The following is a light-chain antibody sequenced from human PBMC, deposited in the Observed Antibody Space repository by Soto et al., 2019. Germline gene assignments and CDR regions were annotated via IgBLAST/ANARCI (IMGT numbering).Light chain of an antibody. V-gene: IGLV1-44*01. CDR3: AGWDDSLNGYV. CDR2: RNN. CDR1: SSNIGSNT. Sequence: ALTQPPSASGTPGQRVTISCSGSSSNIGSNTVNWYKQLPGTAPKLLIYRNNERPSGVPDRFSGSKSGTSASLAISGLQSEDEADYYCAGWDDSLNGYVFGTGTKVTVL. J-gene: IGLJ1*01.